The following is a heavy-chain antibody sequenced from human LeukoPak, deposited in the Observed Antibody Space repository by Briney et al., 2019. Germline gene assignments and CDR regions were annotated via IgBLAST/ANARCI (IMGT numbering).Heavy chain of an antibody. CDR1: TFTFNSFW. Sequence: GGSLRLSCTASTFTFNSFWMHWVRQGPGKGLVWVSRINSDGSFTEYADSVKGRFTISRDNAKNSLYLQMNSLRAEDTAVYYCARDQDYYDSSGYTVDAFDIWGQGTMVTVSS. V-gene: IGHV3-74*01. CDR3: ARDQDYYDSSGYTVDAFDI. J-gene: IGHJ3*02. CDR2: INSDGSFT. D-gene: IGHD3-22*01.